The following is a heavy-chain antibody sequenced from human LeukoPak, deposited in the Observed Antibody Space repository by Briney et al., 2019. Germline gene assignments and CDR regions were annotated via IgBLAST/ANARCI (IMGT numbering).Heavy chain of an antibody. CDR3: TREQYYYDSSGYYYGDY. V-gene: IGHV3-49*03. J-gene: IGHJ4*02. D-gene: IGHD3-22*01. Sequence: SLRLSCTASGFTFGDYAMSWFRQAPGKGLDWVGFIRSKAYGGTTEYAASVKGRFTISRDDSKSIAYLQMNSLKTEDTAVYYCTREQYYYDSSGYYYGDYWGQGTLVTVSS. CDR1: GFTFGDYA. CDR2: IRSKAYGGTT.